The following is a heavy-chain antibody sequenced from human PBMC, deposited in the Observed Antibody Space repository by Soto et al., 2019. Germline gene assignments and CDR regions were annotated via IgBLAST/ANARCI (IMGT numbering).Heavy chain of an antibody. CDR1: GGSFSDSY. Sequence: SETLSLTCAVYGGSFSDSYWTWIRQPPGKGLEWIGEMNHSGDTNYNPSLWSRIIISVDTSKNQFSLELSSVTAADTSTYFCAKRQRYGHNPIAAFDVWGQGTMVTVSS. J-gene: IGHJ3*01. D-gene: IGHD1-1*01. CDR3: AKRQRYGHNPIAAFDV. V-gene: IGHV4-34*01. CDR2: MNHSGDT.